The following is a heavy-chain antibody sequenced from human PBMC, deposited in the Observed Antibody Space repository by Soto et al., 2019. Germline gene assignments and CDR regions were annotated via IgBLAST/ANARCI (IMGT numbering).Heavy chain of an antibody. CDR3: TTGLETEYSYGPNGPAVNY. V-gene: IGHV3-15*07. D-gene: IGHD5-18*01. J-gene: IGHJ4*02. Sequence: GGSLRLSCAASGFTFSNAWMNWVRQAPGKGLEWVGRIKSKTDGGTTDYAAPVKGRFTISRDDSKNTLYLQMNSLKTEDTAVYYCTTGLETEYSYGPNGPAVNYWGQGTLVTVSS. CDR2: IKSKTDGGTT. CDR1: GFTFSNAW.